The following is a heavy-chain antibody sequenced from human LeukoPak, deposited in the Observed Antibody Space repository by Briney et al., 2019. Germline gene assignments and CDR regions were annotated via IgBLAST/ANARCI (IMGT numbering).Heavy chain of an antibody. CDR1: GGSFSGYY. D-gene: IGHD2-8*02. J-gene: IGHJ1*01. CDR2: INHSGST. CDR3: ARGPPVVYAPTGYFQH. V-gene: IGHV4-34*01. Sequence: SETLSLTCAVYGGSFSGYYWSWIRQPPGKGLEWIGEINHSGSTNYNPSLKSRVTISVDTSKNQFSLKLSSVTAADTAVCYCARGPPVVYAPTGYFQHWGQGTLVTVSS.